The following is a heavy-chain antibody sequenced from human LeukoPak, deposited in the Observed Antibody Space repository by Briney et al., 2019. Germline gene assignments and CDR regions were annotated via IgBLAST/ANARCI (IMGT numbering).Heavy chain of an antibody. Sequence: SETLSLTCTGSGGSISSYYWSWIRQPPGKGLEWIGYIYYSGSTNYNPSLKSRVTISVDTSKNQFSLKLSSVTAADTAVYYCARVAGYVIDYWGQGTLVTVSS. D-gene: IGHD5-12*01. J-gene: IGHJ4*02. V-gene: IGHV4-59*01. CDR2: IYYSGST. CDR3: ARVAGYVIDY. CDR1: GGSISSYY.